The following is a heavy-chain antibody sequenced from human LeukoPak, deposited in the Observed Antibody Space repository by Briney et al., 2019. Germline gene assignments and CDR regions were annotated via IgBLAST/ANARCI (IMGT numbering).Heavy chain of an antibody. CDR2: ISISSTTI. CDR3: ARAGRLQYGDYVAFDY. CDR1: GFTFTDYY. J-gene: IGHJ4*02. V-gene: IGHV3-11*01. D-gene: IGHD4-17*01. Sequence: GGSLRLSCAASGFTFTDYYMSWIRQAPGKGLEWVSYISISSTTIYYADSVKGRFTFSRDNAKNPLYLQMNSLRDEDTAVYYCARAGRLQYGDYVAFDYWGQGTLVTVSS.